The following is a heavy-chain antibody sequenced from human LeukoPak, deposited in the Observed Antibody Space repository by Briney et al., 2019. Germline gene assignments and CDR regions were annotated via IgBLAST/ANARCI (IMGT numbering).Heavy chain of an antibody. CDR3: AKDLGVAGAFDY. V-gene: IGHV3-9*03. CDR2: ISWNSGSI. CDR1: GFTFDDYA. D-gene: IGHD6-19*01. Sequence: PGGSLRLSCAASGFTFDDYAMHWVRQAPGKGLEGVSGISWNSGSIGYADSVKGRFTISRDNAKNSLYLQMNSLRAEDMVLYYCAKDLGVAGAFDYWGQGTLVTVSS. J-gene: IGHJ4*02.